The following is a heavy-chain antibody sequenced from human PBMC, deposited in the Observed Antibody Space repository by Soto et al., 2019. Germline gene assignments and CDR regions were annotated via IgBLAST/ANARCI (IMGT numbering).Heavy chain of an antibody. CDR2: IYYSADT. V-gene: IGHV4-30-4*01. D-gene: IGHD3-22*01. CDR1: GDSISSGDYY. J-gene: IGHJ1*01. Sequence: QVQLQESGPGLVKPSQTLSLPCTVSGDSISSGDYYWSWIRQPPGKGLEWIGYIYYSADTYYNPSLKSRVTISVDTSKNQFSLRLSSVTAADSAVYYCASFRIGYYDSSGYYLGEYFQHWGQGTLVTVSS. CDR3: ASFRIGYYDSSGYYLGEYFQH.